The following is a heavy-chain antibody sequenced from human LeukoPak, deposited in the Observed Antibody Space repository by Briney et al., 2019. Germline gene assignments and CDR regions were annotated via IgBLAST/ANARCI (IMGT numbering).Heavy chain of an antibody. V-gene: IGHV3-23*01. CDR2: ISGSGGTT. CDR1: GFSFSSYE. Sequence: GGSLRLSCAASGFSFSSYEMNWVRQAPGKGLEWVSAISGSGGTTYYADSVKGRFTISRDNSKNTLYLQMNSLRAEDTAVYYCASRRITVVTLGAFDMWGQGTMVTVSS. D-gene: IGHD4-23*01. J-gene: IGHJ3*02. CDR3: ASRRITVVTLGAFDM.